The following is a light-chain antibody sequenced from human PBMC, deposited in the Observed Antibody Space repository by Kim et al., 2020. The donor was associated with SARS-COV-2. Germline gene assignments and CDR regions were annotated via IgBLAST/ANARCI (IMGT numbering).Light chain of an antibody. V-gene: IGLV3-21*04. CDR2: YDR. J-gene: IGLJ3*02. CDR1: NVGRKS. CDR3: QVWDSSSDHRV. Sequence: APGTTARITCGGNNVGRKSVHWYQQKPGQAPVLVIHYDRDRPSGIPERFSGSNSGNTATLTISRVEAGDEADYYCQVWDSSSDHRVFGGGTQLTVL.